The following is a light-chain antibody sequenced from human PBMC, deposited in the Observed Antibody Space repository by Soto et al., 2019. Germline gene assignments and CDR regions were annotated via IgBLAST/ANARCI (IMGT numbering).Light chain of an antibody. J-gene: IGKJ2*01. CDR1: QNIVNW. V-gene: IGKV1-5*03. CDR3: QQYDSPPMYT. CDR2: KTS. Sequence: DIQMTQSPSTLSASVGDRVTITCRARQNIVNWLAWYQQKPGKAPNLLIYKTSTLQRGVPSRFSGSGSGTEFTLTISSLQPDDFATYYCQQYDSPPMYTFGQGTKVDIK.